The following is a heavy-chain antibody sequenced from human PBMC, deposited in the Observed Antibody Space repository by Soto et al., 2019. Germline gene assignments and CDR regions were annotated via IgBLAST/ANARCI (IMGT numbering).Heavy chain of an antibody. Sequence: SQTLSLTCAISGDSLTSNSAAWNWIRQSPSRGLEWLGRTYYRSKWYNDYALSVKSRITVNPDTSKNQFSLQLNSVTPEDTAVYFCAKSIRPSGSFDLWGQGTAVTVSS. CDR2: TYYRSKWYN. D-gene: IGHD2-21*01. J-gene: IGHJ3*01. CDR1: GDSLTSNSAA. CDR3: AKSIRPSGSFDL. V-gene: IGHV6-1*01.